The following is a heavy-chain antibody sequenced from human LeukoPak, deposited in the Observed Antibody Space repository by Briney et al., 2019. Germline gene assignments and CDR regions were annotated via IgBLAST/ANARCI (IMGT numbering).Heavy chain of an antibody. CDR1: GFTFSSYW. Sequence: PGGSLRLSCAASGFTFSSYWMSWVRQAPGKGLEWVANIKQDGSEKYYVDSVKGRFTISRDNAKNSLYLQMNSLRAEDTAVYYCARDPTYSSSPYYYYYGMDVWGQGTTVTVSS. CDR3: ARDPTYSSSPYYYYYGMDV. V-gene: IGHV3-7*01. J-gene: IGHJ6*02. CDR2: IKQDGSEK. D-gene: IGHD6-13*01.